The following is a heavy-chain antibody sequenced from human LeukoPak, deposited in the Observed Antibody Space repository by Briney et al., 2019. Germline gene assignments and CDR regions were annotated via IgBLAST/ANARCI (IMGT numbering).Heavy chain of an antibody. CDR1: GPSVSNYC. Sequence: SETLSLTCRVSGPSVSNYCWSWIRQSPGKGREWIRFFHYSGNTNYNPSLNSRVTTSIVTSMNHLSLTLVSVAAADTAVYFCARHHDGGPKLRLDFWGLGVLVTVSS. CDR2: FHYSGNT. J-gene: IGHJ4*02. D-gene: IGHD2-15*01. CDR3: ARHHDGGPKLRLDF. V-gene: IGHV4-59*08.